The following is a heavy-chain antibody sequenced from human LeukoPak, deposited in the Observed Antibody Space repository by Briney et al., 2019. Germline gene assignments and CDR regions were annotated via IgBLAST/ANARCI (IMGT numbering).Heavy chain of an antibody. V-gene: IGHV3-30*18. D-gene: IGHD1-26*01. CDR3: AKDGGKDGSYYVIDY. J-gene: IGHJ4*02. CDR2: ISYDGSNK. Sequence: GRSLRLSCAASGFTFSSYGMHWVRQAPGKGLEWVAVISYDGSNKYYADSVKGRFTISRDNSKNTLYLQMNSLRAEDTAVYYCAKDGGKDGSYYVIDYWGQGTLVTVSS. CDR1: GFTFSSYG.